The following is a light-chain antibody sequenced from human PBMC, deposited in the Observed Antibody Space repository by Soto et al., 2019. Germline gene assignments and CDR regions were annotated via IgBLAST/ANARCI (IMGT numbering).Light chain of an antibody. Sequence: QSALTQPASVSGSPGQSITISCTGTSSDVGGYNYVSWYQQHPGKAPKLMIYDVSNRPSGVSNRFSGSKSGNTASLTISGLQAEDEADYDCSSYTSSSTLLYVFGTGTKVTFL. CDR2: DVS. CDR3: SSYTSSSTLLYV. CDR1: SSDVGGYNY. V-gene: IGLV2-14*01. J-gene: IGLJ1*01.